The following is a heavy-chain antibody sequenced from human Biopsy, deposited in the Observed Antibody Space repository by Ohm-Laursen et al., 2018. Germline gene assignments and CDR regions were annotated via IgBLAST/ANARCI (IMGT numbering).Heavy chain of an antibody. Sequence: SQTLSLTCTVSGGSLSSYSWSWIRQPAGKGLEWIGQFYTSGITNYNPSLKSQVTLSVDTSKNKFSLRVSSVTAADTAVYYCARDRERRGWFDPWGQGTLVTVSS. CDR2: FYTSGIT. J-gene: IGHJ5*02. D-gene: IGHD6-25*01. V-gene: IGHV4-4*07. CDR3: ARDRERRGWFDP. CDR1: GGSLSSYS.